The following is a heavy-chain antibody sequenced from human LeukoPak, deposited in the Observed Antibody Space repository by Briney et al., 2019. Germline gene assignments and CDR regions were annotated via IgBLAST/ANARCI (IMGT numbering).Heavy chain of an antibody. CDR1: GFTFSNAW. CDR2: IKSKTDGGTT. J-gene: IGHJ4*02. D-gene: IGHD3-10*01. CDR3: TSEYCYGSGSYYNVDY. V-gene: IGHV3-15*01. Sequence: GGSLRLSCAASGFTFSNAWMSWVRQAPGKGLEWVGRIKSKTDGGTTDYAAPVKGRFTISRDDSKNTLYLQMNSLKTEDTAVYYCTSEYCYGSGSYYNVDYWGQGTLVTVSS.